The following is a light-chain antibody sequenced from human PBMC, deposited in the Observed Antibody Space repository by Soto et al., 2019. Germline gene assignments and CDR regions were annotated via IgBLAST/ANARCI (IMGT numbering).Light chain of an antibody. CDR2: KAS. CDR3: QQYNSYSPLT. CDR1: QSISRR. Sequence: IHLTQSPSSLSASVGDRVTITCRASQSISRRLAWYQQKPGKAPKLLIYKASSLESGVPSRFSGSGSGTEFTLTISSLQPDDFATYYCQQYNSYSPLTFGPGTKVDIK. V-gene: IGKV1-5*03. J-gene: IGKJ3*01.